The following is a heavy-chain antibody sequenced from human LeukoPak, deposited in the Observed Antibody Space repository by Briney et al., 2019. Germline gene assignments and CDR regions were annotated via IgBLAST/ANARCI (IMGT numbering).Heavy chain of an antibody. Sequence: GASVKVSCKASGYTFTSYDINWVRQATGQGLEWMGWMNPNSGNTGYAQKFHGRVTMTRNTSISTAYMELSSLRSEDTAVYYCARGRMFVITIFGVVTPSNWFDPWGQGTLVTVSS. CDR1: GYTFTSYD. CDR2: MNPNSGNT. J-gene: IGHJ5*02. CDR3: ARGRMFVITIFGVVTPSNWFDP. V-gene: IGHV1-8*01. D-gene: IGHD3-3*01.